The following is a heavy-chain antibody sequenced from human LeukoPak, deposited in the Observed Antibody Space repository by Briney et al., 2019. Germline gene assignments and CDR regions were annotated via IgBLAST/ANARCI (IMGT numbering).Heavy chain of an antibody. V-gene: IGHV3-53*01. D-gene: IGHD3-22*01. J-gene: IGHJ3*02. Sequence: LAGGSLRLSCAVSGFTVSSNYMSWVRQAPGKGLEWVSVLYSGGNTYYADSVKGRFTISRDNSKNTLYLQMNSLRAEDTAVYYCARDRYYYDSSGYYYSDAFDIWGQGTMVTVSS. CDR1: GFTVSSNY. CDR3: ARDRYYYDSSGYYYSDAFDI. CDR2: LYSGGNT.